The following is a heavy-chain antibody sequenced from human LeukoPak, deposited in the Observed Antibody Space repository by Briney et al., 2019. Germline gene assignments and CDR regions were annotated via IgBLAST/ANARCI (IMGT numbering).Heavy chain of an antibody. CDR1: GGTFSTYA. D-gene: IGHD5-24*01. V-gene: IGHV1-2*02. CDR3: AREEMMGSGY. CDR2: INPNSGGT. Sequence: ASVKVSCKASGGTFSTYAISWVRQAPGQGLEWMGWINPNSGGTNYAQKFQGRVTMTRDTSISTAYMELSRLRSDDTAVYYCAREEMMGSGYWGQGTLVTVSS. J-gene: IGHJ4*02.